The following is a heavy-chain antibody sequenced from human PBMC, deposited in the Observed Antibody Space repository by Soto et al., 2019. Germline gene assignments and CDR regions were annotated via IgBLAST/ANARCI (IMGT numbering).Heavy chain of an antibody. J-gene: IGHJ6*04. CDR2: IYYSRAT. CDR3: ARGPTLDV. V-gene: IGHV4-59*08. CDR1: GGSISSYY. Sequence: QVQLQESGPGLVKPSETLSLTCTVSGGSISSYYWSWIRQPPGKGLEWIGYIYYSRATSYNPSLKRRVTISLDTSKNQFSLRLTSVTAADTAVYFCARGPTLDVWGKGTTVSVSS.